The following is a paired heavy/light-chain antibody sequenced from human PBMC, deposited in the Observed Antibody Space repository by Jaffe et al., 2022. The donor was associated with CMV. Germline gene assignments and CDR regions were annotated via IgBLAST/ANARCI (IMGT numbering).Light chain of an antibody. Sequence: EIVMTQSPATLSVSPGERATLSCRASQSVSSNLAWYQQKPGQAPRLLIYGASTRATGIPARFSGSGSGTEFTLTISSLQSEDFAVYYCQQYNNWPNTFGGGTKVEIK. J-gene: IGKJ4*01. CDR3: QQYNNWPNT. CDR1: QSVSSN. CDR2: GAS. V-gene: IGKV3-15*01.
Heavy chain of an antibody. CDR1: GFTVSSNY. CDR2: IYSGGST. CDR3: ARDFQDYYDSSGHWGAFDI. D-gene: IGHD3-22*01. V-gene: IGHV3-66*01. Sequence: EVQLVESGGGLVQPGGSLRLSCAASGFTVSSNYMSWVRQAPGKGLEWVSVIYSGGSTYYADSVKGRFTISRDNSKNTLYLQMNSLRAEDTAVYYCARDFQDYYDSSGHWGAFDIWGQGTMVTVSS. J-gene: IGHJ3*02.